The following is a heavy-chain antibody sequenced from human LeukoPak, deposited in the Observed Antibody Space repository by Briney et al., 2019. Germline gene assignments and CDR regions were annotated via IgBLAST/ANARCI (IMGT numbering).Heavy chain of an antibody. CDR3: ARGARVNYYDSSGFTDWDY. V-gene: IGHV1-3*01. Sequence: ASVKVSCKASGYTFTSYAMHWVRQAPGQRLERMGWINAGNGNTKYSQKFQGRVTITRDTSASTAYMELSGLRSEDTAVYYCARGARVNYYDSSGFTDWDYWGQGTLVTVSS. CDR1: GYTFTSYA. CDR2: INAGNGNT. J-gene: IGHJ4*02. D-gene: IGHD3-22*01.